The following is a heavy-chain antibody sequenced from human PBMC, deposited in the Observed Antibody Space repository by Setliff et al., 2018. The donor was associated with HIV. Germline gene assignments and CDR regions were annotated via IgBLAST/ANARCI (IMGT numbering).Heavy chain of an antibody. Sequence: ASVKVSCKASGYTFTSNDINWVRQATEQGLEWMGWMNPNSGNTGYAQKFQGRVTMTRNTSLSTVYMELNSLRSQDTAVYYCARGRYCTTLSCPYCFDYWGQGTLVTVSS. CDR3: ARGRYCTTLSCPYCFDY. D-gene: IGHD2-8*01. CDR1: GYTFTSND. V-gene: IGHV1-8*02. CDR2: MNPNSGNT. J-gene: IGHJ4*02.